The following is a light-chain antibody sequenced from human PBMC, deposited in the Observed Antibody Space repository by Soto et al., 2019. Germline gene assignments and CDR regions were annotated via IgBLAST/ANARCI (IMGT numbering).Light chain of an antibody. CDR3: SSYTSSSTYV. CDR2: DVS. CDR1: SSDVGGYNY. Sequence: QSVLTQPASVSGSPGQSITISCTGTSSDVGGYNYVSWYQQHPGKAPKLMIYDVSNRPSGVSDRFSVSKSGNTVSLTISGLQAEDEADYYCSSYTSSSTYVFGTGNKVTV. V-gene: IGLV2-14*01. J-gene: IGLJ1*01.